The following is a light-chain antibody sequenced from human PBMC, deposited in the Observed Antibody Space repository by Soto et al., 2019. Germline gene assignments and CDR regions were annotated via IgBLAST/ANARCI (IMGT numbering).Light chain of an antibody. V-gene: IGLV2-14*01. Sequence: QSALTQPASVSGSPGQSITISCTGTSSDVGGYNYVSWSQQHPGKAPKLMIYDVSNRPSGVSNRFSGSKSGNTASLTISGLQAEDEADYYCSSYTSSSTLVVVGTGTKLTVL. CDR3: SSYTSSSTLVV. CDR2: DVS. CDR1: SSDVGGYNY. J-gene: IGLJ1*01.